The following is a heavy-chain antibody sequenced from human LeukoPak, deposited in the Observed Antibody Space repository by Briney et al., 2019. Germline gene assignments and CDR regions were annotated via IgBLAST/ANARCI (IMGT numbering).Heavy chain of an antibody. V-gene: IGHV5-51*01. J-gene: IGHJ4*02. CDR2: IYPGDSDT. D-gene: IGHD2-15*01. CDR1: GYSFTSYW. Sequence: GESLKISCKGSGYSFTSYWIGWVRQMPGKGLGWMGIIYPGDSDTRYSPSFQGQVTISADKSISTAYLQWSSLKASDTAMYYCARQWHCSGGSCHFDYWGQGTLVTVSS. CDR3: ARQWHCSGGSCHFDY.